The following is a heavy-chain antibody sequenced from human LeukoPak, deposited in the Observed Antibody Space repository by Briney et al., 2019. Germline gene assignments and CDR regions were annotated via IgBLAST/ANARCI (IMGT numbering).Heavy chain of an antibody. Sequence: GGSLRLSCAAAGFNFDDYGMTWVRQAPGRRREWVSGINWSVSSTNYADSVKGRFTISRDSAKNSLYLQMNGLRAEDTALYYCARAYYYDSRVYYYAFSDYWGQGTLVTVSS. CDR1: GFNFDDYG. D-gene: IGHD3-22*01. V-gene: IGHV3-20*04. J-gene: IGHJ4*02. CDR2: INWSVSST. CDR3: ARAYYYDSRVYYYAFSDY.